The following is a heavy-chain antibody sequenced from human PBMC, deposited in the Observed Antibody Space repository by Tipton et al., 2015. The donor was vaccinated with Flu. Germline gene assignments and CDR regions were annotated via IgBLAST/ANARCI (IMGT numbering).Heavy chain of an antibody. CDR1: GGSLSSFY. Sequence: TLSLTCNVSGGSLSSFYWSWIRQPAGKGLEWIGRIYTSGSTIYHPSLKSRVTMSVDTSKNEFSLKLNSVTAADTAVYYCARASGSGTYVIFDYWGQGTLVTVSS. V-gene: IGHV4-4*07. CDR2: IYTSGST. D-gene: IGHD3-10*01. J-gene: IGHJ4*02. CDR3: ARASGSGTYVIFDY.